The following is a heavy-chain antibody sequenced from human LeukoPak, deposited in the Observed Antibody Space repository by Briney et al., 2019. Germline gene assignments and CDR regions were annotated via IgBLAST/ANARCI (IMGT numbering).Heavy chain of an antibody. CDR3: ARESERAAAGILDWFDP. CDR1: GGSISSSSYY. Sequence: SETLSLTCTVSGGSISSSSYYWGWIRQPPGKGLEWIGSIYYSGSTYYNPSLKSRVTISVDTSKNQFSLKLSSVTAADTAVYCCARESERAAAGILDWFDPWGQGTLVTVSS. CDR2: IYYSGST. J-gene: IGHJ5*02. D-gene: IGHD6-13*01. V-gene: IGHV4-39*07.